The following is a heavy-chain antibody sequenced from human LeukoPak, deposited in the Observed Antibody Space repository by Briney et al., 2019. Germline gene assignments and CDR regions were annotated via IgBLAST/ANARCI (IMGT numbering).Heavy chain of an antibody. CDR1: GFTSSIYA. CDR3: ARAGVTVTPSRGLDY. V-gene: IGHV3-48*04. D-gene: IGHD4-17*01. CDR2: ISSSGSTI. J-gene: IGHJ4*02. Sequence: PGGSLRLSCAASGFTSSIYAMHWVRQAPGKGLEWVSYISSSGSTIYYADSVKGRFTISRDNAKNSLYLQMNSLRAEDTAVYYCARAGVTVTPSRGLDYWGQGTLVTVSS.